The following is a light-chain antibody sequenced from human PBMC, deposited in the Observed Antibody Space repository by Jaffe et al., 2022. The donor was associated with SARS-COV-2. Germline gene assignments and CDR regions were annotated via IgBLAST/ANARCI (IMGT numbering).Light chain of an antibody. J-gene: IGLJ1*01. CDR2: DVS. Sequence: QSALTQPASVSGSPGQSITISCTGTSSDVGSYDYVSWYQQHPGKAPKLIIYDVSNRPADISNRFSGSKSGNTASLTISGLQAEDEADYHCSSYTRSNTLVFGTGTKVTVL. V-gene: IGLV2-14*01. CDR1: SSDVGSYDY. CDR3: SSYTRSNTLV.